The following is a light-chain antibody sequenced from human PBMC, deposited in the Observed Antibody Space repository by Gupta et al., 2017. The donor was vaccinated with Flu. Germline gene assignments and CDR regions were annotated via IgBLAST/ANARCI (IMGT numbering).Light chain of an antibody. V-gene: IGLV2-5*01. Sequence: QSALIQPPSVSGSPGQSVTIPCTGTSSDVGSYDYVSWYQQHPGTVPKPRSYNVNTQPSGVPDRFSGSKSGNKASITITGLQAEDEADDYCCSSKSSTTPYVFGTGTKVTVL. CDR3: CSSKSSTTPYV. CDR1: SSDVGSYDY. J-gene: IGLJ1*01. CDR2: NVN.